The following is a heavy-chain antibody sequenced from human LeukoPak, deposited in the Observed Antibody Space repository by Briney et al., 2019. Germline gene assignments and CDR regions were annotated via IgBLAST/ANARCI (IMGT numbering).Heavy chain of an antibody. CDR2: INPSGGST. J-gene: IGHJ6*02. D-gene: IGHD5-18*01. V-gene: IGHV1-46*01. CDR3: ARARRYSYGYYYGMDV. Sequence: ASVKVPCKASGYTFTSYYMHWVRQAPGQGLEWMGIINPSGGSTGYAQKFQGRVTMTRNTSISTAYMELSSLRSEDTAVYYCARARRYSYGYYYGMDVWGQGTTVTVSS. CDR1: GYTFTSYY.